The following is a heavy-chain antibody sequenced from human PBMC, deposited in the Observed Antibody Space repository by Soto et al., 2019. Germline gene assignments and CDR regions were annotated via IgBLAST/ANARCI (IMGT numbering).Heavy chain of an antibody. D-gene: IGHD1-1*01. Sequence: QVHLVQSGAEVKKPGASVKVSCKGSGYAFTTYGITWVRQAPGQGLEWMGWISAHNGNTNYAQKLQDRVTVTRDTSTSTAYMELRSLRSADTAVYYCARGRYGDYWGQGALVTVSS. CDR2: ISAHNGNT. J-gene: IGHJ4*02. CDR1: GYAFTTYG. CDR3: ARGRYGDY. V-gene: IGHV1-18*01.